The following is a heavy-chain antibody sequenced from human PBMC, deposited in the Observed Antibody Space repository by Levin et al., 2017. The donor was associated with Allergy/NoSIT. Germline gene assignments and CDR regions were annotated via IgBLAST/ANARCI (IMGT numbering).Heavy chain of an antibody. D-gene: IGHD6-19*01. J-gene: IGHJ5*02. CDR1: GYTFTGYY. CDR3: ARAYSSGFKEPPGA. CDR2: INPDSGDT. Sequence: ASVKVSCKASGYTFTGYYLHWVRQAPGQGLEWMGWINPDSGDTNYAQKFQGRVTMTRDTSISTHYMELSRLKSDDTAVYYCARAYSSGFKEPPGAWGQGSLVTVSS. V-gene: IGHV1-2*02.